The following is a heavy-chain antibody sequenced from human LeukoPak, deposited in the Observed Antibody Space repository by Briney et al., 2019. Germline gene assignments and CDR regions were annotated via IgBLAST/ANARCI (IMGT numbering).Heavy chain of an antibody. J-gene: IGHJ4*02. CDR3: AREEEGELPDY. V-gene: IGHV3-66*02. Sequence: GGSLRLSCAASGFTVSSNYMSWVRQAPGKGLEWVSVIYSGGSTYYADSVKGRFTISRDNSKNTLYLQVNSLRPEDTAVYFCAREEEGELPDYWGQGTQVTVSS. D-gene: IGHD1-26*01. CDR1: GFTVSSNY. CDR2: IYSGGST.